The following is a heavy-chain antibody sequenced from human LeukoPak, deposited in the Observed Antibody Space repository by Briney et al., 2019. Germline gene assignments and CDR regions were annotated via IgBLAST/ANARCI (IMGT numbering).Heavy chain of an antibody. V-gene: IGHV3-7*01. CDR1: GFTFSRDY. CDR3: AELGITMIGGV. D-gene: IGHD3-10*02. Sequence: SGGSLRLSCAASGFTFSRDYMTWVRQAPGKGLEWVANIKHDGSEKYYVDSVKGRFTISRDNAKNSLYLQMNSLRAEDTAVYYCAELGITMIGGVWGKGTTVTISS. CDR2: IKHDGSEK. J-gene: IGHJ6*04.